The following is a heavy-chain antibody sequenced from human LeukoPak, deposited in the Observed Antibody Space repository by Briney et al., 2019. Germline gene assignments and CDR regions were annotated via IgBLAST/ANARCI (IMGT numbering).Heavy chain of an antibody. CDR2: IKEDGSEK. J-gene: IGHJ4*02. CDR3: ARDWVYCGRISCPDY. CDR1: GLTFSSYW. Sequence: GGSLRLSCAASGLTFSSYWMAWVRQAPGKGLEWLANIKEDGSEKYYVDSVKGRFTISRDNAKNSFYLEIDSLRVDDTAVYYCARDWVYCGRISCPDYWGQGALWTVSS. D-gene: IGHD2-2*01. V-gene: IGHV3-7*01.